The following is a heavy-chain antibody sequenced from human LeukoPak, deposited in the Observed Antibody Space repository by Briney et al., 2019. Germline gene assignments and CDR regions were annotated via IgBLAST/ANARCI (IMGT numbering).Heavy chain of an antibody. V-gene: IGHV1-2*02. D-gene: IGHD2-15*01. CDR1: GYTFTGHY. CDR2: INPNSGGT. Sequence: SVKVSCKAAGYTFTGHYMYWVRQAPGQGLEWMGWINPNSGGTNYAKKFQGRVTMTRDTSISTAYMELSRLRSDDTAVYYCARRYCSGGSCYSDYWGQGTLVTVSS. J-gene: IGHJ4*02. CDR3: ARRYCSGGSCYSDY.